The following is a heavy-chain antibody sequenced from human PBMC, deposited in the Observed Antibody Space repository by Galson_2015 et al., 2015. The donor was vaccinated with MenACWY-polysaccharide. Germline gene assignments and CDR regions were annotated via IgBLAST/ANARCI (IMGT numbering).Heavy chain of an antibody. CDR3: ARDRVDVPVIEAHTIFDY. D-gene: IGHD2-2*01. CDR2: INSDASII. CDR1: GFTFSSHW. V-gene: IGHV3-74*01. Sequence: SLRLSCAASGFTFSSHWMHWVRQAPGEGRVWGSRINSDASIINYADTVKGRFTISRDNAKNTLDLEMDSLRGEDTAIYFCARDRVDVPVIEAHTIFDYWGQGVLVTVSS. J-gene: IGHJ4*02.